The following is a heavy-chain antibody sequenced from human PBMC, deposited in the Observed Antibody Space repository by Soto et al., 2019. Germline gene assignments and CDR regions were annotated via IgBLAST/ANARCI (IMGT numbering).Heavy chain of an antibody. D-gene: IGHD5-12*01. J-gene: IGHJ4*02. Sequence: SETLSLTCTVSGGSISSSSYYWGWIRQPPGKGLEWTGSIYYSGSTYYNPSLKSRVTISVDTSKNQFSLKLSSVTAADTAVYYCARVYSGYDSVYFDYWGQGTLVTVSS. CDR2: IYYSGST. CDR3: ARVYSGYDSVYFDY. V-gene: IGHV4-39*01. CDR1: GGSISSSSYY.